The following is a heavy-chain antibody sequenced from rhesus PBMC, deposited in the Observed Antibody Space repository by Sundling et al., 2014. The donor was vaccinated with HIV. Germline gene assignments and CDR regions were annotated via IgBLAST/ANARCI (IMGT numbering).Heavy chain of an antibody. V-gene: IGHV3-136*01. Sequence: EVQLVESGGGLVQSGGSLRLSCAASGFTFSRFGMSWVRQAPGRGLEWVSSISSASNYIYYTDSVKGRFTISRDNAKNSLSLQMNSLRAEDTAVYYCTSMTVYNIWIGGYFDYWGQGDLVTVSS. CDR1: GFTFSRFG. D-gene: IGHD3-3*01. CDR2: ISSASNYI. J-gene: IGHJ4*01. CDR3: TSMTVYNIWIGGYFDY.